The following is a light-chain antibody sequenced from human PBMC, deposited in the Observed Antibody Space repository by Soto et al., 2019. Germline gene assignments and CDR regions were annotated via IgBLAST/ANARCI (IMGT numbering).Light chain of an antibody. CDR1: SSDVGGYNY. Sequence: QSALTQPASVSGSPGQSITISCTGTSSDVGGYNYVSWYQQYPGKVPKLMIHEVSNRPSGVSSRFSGSKSGDTASLTISGLQPEDEADYYCGSYTSSSTLVFGTGTKLTVL. V-gene: IGLV2-14*01. CDR3: GSYTSSSTLV. CDR2: EVS. J-gene: IGLJ1*01.